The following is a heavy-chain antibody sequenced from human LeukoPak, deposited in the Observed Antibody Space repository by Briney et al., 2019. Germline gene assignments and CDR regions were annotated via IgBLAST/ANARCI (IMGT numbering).Heavy chain of an antibody. J-gene: IGHJ5*02. CDR2: INAGNGNT. D-gene: IGHD3-22*01. Sequence: ASVKVSCKASGYTFTSYAMHWVRQAPGQRLEWMGWINAGNGNTKYSQKFQGRVTITRDTSASTAYMELSSLRSEDTAVYYCARDIGSYYDSSGYFWFDPWGQGTLVTVSS. CDR1: GYTFTSYA. V-gene: IGHV1-3*01. CDR3: ARDIGSYYDSSGYFWFDP.